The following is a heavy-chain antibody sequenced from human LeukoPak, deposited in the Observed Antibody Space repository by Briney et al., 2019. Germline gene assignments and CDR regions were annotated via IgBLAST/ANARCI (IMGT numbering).Heavy chain of an antibody. CDR2: VHYSGST. CDR1: GVSIFSYY. D-gene: IGHD3-9*01. V-gene: IGHV4-59*08. J-gene: IGHJ4*02. CDR3: ATGRSIRYFDY. Sequence: PSETLSLTCSVSGVSIFSYYWNWIRQPPGKGLEWIGYVHYSGSTNYNPSLKSRVTISVDTSKSQFSLKLSSATAADTAVYYCATGRSIRYFDYWGQGTLVTVSS.